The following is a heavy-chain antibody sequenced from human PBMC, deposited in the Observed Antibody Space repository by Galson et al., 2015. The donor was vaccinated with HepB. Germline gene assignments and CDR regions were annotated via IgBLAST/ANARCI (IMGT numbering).Heavy chain of an antibody. Sequence: SLRLSCAASGFTFSSYSMNWVRQAPGKGLEWVSSIRSTSSYRYYADSVKGRFTISRDNAKNSLYLQMNSLRAEDTAVYYCARDSGSYYDRLDVWGQGTTVTVSS. V-gene: IGHV3-21*01. D-gene: IGHD3-22*01. CDR3: ARDSGSYYDRLDV. CDR2: IRSTSSYR. CDR1: GFTFSSYS. J-gene: IGHJ6*02.